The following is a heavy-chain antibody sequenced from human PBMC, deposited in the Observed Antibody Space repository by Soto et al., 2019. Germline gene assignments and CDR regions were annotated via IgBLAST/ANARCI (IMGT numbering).Heavy chain of an antibody. CDR3: ARIEPLRYSYGPTPPYYYYGMDV. J-gene: IGHJ6*02. Sequence: PSQTLSLTCAISGDSVSSNSAAWNWIRQSPSRGLEWLGRTYYRSKWYNDYAVSVKSRITINPDTSKNQFSLQLNSVTPEDTAVYYCARIEPLRYSYGPTPPYYYYGMDVWGQGTTVTVSS. V-gene: IGHV6-1*01. CDR1: GDSVSSNSAA. D-gene: IGHD5-18*01. CDR2: TYYRSKWYN.